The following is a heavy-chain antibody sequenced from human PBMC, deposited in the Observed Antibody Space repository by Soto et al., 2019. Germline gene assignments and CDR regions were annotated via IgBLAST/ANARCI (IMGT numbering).Heavy chain of an antibody. D-gene: IGHD5-12*01. J-gene: IGHJ4*02. Sequence: SETLSLTCTVSGASISGFYWSWIRKSAGKGLEWIGRIYATGTTDYNPSLKSRVMMSVDTSKKQFSLKLRSVTAADTAVYYCARGIGRWLRSVGYWGQETLVTVSS. CDR1: GASISGFY. CDR2: IYATGTT. V-gene: IGHV4-4*07. CDR3: ARGIGRWLRSVGY.